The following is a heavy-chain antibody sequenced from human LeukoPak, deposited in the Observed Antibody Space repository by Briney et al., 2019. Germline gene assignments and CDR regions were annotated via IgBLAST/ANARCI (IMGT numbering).Heavy chain of an antibody. D-gene: IGHD6-6*01. V-gene: IGHV4-4*07. CDR1: GDSISGYY. Sequence: PSETLSLTCTVSGDSISGYYWSWIRQPAGKGLDWIGRIYTSGSTNYNPSLKSRVTISVDTSKNQFSLKLSSVTAADTAVYYCARVEYSSRCMDVWGKGTTVTVSS. J-gene: IGHJ6*03. CDR2: IYTSGST. CDR3: ARVEYSSRCMDV.